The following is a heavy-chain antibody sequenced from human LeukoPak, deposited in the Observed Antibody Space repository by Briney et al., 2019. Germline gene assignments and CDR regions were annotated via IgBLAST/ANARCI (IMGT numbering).Heavy chain of an antibody. CDR1: GFTFSRYG. Sequence: GGSLRLSCAASGFTFSRYGMTWVRRTPGMGLEWVSAISVSGGGTYYTDSVKGRFTISRDNSKNTVYLQMNSLRAEDTALYYCTKVLGGSYGDAFDIWGQGTMVTVSS. D-gene: IGHD2-15*01. CDR2: ISVSGGGT. CDR3: TKVLGGSYGDAFDI. V-gene: IGHV3-23*01. J-gene: IGHJ3*02.